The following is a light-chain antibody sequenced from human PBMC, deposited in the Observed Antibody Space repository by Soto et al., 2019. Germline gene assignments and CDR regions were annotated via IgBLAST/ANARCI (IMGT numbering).Light chain of an antibody. V-gene: IGKV3-11*01. J-gene: IGKJ2*01. CDR2: DTS. CDR1: QSVSSY. CDR3: QQRNSWPVT. Sequence: EIVLTQSPATLSLSPGERATLSCRASQSVSSYLAWYQQKPGQAPRLLIYDTSTRATGIPARFSGSESGTDFTLTISSLEPEDFAIYYCQQRNSWPVTFGQGTKLEIK.